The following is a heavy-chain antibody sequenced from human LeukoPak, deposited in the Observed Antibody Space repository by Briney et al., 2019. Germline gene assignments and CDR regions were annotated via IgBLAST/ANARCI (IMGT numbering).Heavy chain of an antibody. CDR2: ISAYNGNT. J-gene: IGHJ5*02. CDR3: ARDVVVPAAIPTFFGVEP. V-gene: IGHV1-18*04. CDR1: GYTFTGYY. D-gene: IGHD2-2*02. Sequence: ASVKVSCKASGYTFTGYYMHWVRQAPGQGLEWMGWISAYNGNTNYAQKLQGRVTMTTDTSTSTAYMELRSLRSDDTAVYYCARDVVVPAAIPTFFGVEPWGQGTLVTVSS.